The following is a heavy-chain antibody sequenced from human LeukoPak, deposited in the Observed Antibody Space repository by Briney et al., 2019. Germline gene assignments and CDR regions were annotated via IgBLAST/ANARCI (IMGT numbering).Heavy chain of an antibody. CDR1: GFTFSSNW. D-gene: IGHD3-10*01. Sequence: GGSLRLSCAASGFTFSSNWMHSVRQDPEKGLVWVSYINPDGTSTKYADSVQGRFTISRDNAKNTLYLQMNSLRVDDTAVYYCAKDLHFGSADYWGQGTLVTVSS. J-gene: IGHJ4*02. CDR3: AKDLHFGSADY. V-gene: IGHV3-74*03. CDR2: INPDGTST.